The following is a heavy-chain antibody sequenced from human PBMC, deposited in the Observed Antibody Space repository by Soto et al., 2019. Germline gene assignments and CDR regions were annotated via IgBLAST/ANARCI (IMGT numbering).Heavy chain of an antibody. V-gene: IGHV5-51*01. D-gene: IGHD3-3*01. CDR3: ARGGVSTRTFDY. J-gene: IGHJ4*02. CDR2: IYPSDSDT. CDR1: GYNFAGYW. Sequence: GESLKISCNGSGYNFAGYWIAWVRQMPGKGLELMGIIYPSDSDTRYRPSFQGQVTISADKSISSAYLQWSSLRASDTAMYYCARGGVSTRTFDYWGQGTPVIVSS.